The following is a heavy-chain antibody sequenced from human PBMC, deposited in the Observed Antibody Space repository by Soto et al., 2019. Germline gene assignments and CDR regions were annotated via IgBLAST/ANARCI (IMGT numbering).Heavy chain of an antibody. CDR3: ARCLVPDILTGWYNWLDP. CDR1: GGTFSSYA. CDR2: IIPIFGTA. Sequence: SVKVSCKASGGTFSSYAISWVRQAPGQGLEWMGGIIPIFGTANYAQKFQGRVTITADESTSTAYMELSSLRSEDTAVYYCARCLVPDILTGWYNWLDPWGQG. D-gene: IGHD3-9*01. V-gene: IGHV1-69*13. J-gene: IGHJ5*02.